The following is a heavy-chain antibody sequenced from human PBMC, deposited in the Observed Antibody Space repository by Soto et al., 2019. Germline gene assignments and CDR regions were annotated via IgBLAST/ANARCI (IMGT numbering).Heavy chain of an antibody. CDR1: GGSISSGDYY. Sequence: QVQLQESGPGLVKPSQTLSLTCTVSGGSISSGDYYWSWIRQPPGKGLEWIGYIYYSGSTYYNPSLKSRVTISVDTSKNQFSLKLSSVTAADTGVYYCAREMDIAPAMTTVTSNNWFYPWGQGTLVTVSS. V-gene: IGHV4-30-4*01. CDR3: AREMDIAPAMTTVTSNNWFYP. D-gene: IGHD4-17*01. J-gene: IGHJ5*02. CDR2: IYYSGST.